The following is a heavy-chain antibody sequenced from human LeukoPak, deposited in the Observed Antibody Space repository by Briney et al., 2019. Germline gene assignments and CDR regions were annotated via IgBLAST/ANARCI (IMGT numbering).Heavy chain of an antibody. Sequence: AASVKVSCKASGYTFTSYGISWVRQAPGQGLERMGWISAYNGNTNYAQKLQGRVTMTTDTSTSTAYMELRSLRSDDTAVYYCARERAAAEDYWGQGTLVAVSS. D-gene: IGHD6-13*01. V-gene: IGHV1-18*01. CDR2: ISAYNGNT. CDR1: GYTFTSYG. CDR3: ARERAAAEDY. J-gene: IGHJ4*02.